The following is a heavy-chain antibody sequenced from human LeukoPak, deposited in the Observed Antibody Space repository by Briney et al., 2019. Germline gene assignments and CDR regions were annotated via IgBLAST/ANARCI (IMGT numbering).Heavy chain of an antibody. D-gene: IGHD2-15*01. CDR1: GGTFSSYA. J-gene: IGHJ6*02. CDR2: IIPILGIA. Sequence: ASVKVSCKASGGTFSSYAISWVRQAPGQGLEWMGRIIPILGIANYAQKFQGRVTITADKSTSTAYMELSSLRSEDTAVYYCARPGPGYCSGGSCYEEYYYYYGMDVWGQGTTVTVSS. V-gene: IGHV1-69*04. CDR3: ARPGPGYCSGGSCYEEYYYYYGMDV.